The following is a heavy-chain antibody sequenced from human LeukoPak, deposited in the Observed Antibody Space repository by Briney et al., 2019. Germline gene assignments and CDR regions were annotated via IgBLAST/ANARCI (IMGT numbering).Heavy chain of an antibody. CDR3: ARRDGYNKEFDY. CDR1: GGSISSSSYY. V-gene: IGHV4-39*01. CDR2: IYYSGST. J-gene: IGHJ4*02. Sequence: SETLSLTCTASGGSISSSSYYWGWIRQPPGKGPEWIGTIYYSGSTYYNPSLKSRVTISVDTSKNQFSLRLSSVTAADTAVFYCARRDGYNKEFDYWGQGTLVTVSS. D-gene: IGHD5-24*01.